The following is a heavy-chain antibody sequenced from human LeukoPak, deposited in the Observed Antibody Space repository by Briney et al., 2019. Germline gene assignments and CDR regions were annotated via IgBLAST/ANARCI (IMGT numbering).Heavy chain of an antibody. V-gene: IGHV3-72*01. CDR3: ARVRAPGPFDY. D-gene: IGHD1-14*01. CDR2: TRNRANSYTT. J-gene: IGHJ4*02. CDR1: GFTLSDHY. Sequence: PGGSLRLSCAASGFTLSDHYMDWVRQAPGKGLEWVGRTRNRANSYTTDYAASVKGRFTISRDDLKSSLYLQMNSLRAEDTAVYYCARVRAPGPFDYWGQGTLVTVSS.